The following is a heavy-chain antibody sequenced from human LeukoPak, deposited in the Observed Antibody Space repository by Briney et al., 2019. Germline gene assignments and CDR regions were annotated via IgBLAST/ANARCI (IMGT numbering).Heavy chain of an antibody. CDR3: ASGGYSYGYVLSDAFDI. D-gene: IGHD5-18*01. CDR1: GGSISTYY. CDR2: IYDSGST. Sequence: SETLSLTCTVSGGSISTYYWSWIRQPPGKGLEWIGYIYDSGSTNYNPSLKRRVTISIDTSKSQFSLKLSSVTAADTAVYYCASGGYSYGYVLSDAFDIWGQGTMVTVSS. J-gene: IGHJ3*02. V-gene: IGHV4-59*01.